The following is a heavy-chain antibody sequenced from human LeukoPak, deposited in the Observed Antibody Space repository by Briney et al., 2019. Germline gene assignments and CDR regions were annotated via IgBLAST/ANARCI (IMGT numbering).Heavy chain of an antibody. CDR3: ARARYGSCVDY. D-gene: IGHD2-15*01. Sequence: SQTLSLTCTVSGGSISSGGYYWSWIRQHPGKGLEWIGYIYYSGSTYYNPSLKSRVTISVDTSKNQFSLKLSSVTAADTAVYYCARARYGSCVDYWGQGTLVTVSS. CDR2: IYYSGST. CDR1: GGSISSGGYY. V-gene: IGHV4-31*03. J-gene: IGHJ4*02.